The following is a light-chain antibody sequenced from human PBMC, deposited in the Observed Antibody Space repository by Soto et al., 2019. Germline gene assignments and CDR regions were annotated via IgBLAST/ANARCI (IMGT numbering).Light chain of an antibody. CDR1: QSVDNT. Sequence: EVVLTQSPATLSVSPGDRVTLSCRASQSVDNTLAWYQHKPGQAPRLLVYGTSTKATGIPGRFSGRGSGTEFTLTISNLQPEDFAIYYCQQYKSYPRTFGQGTKVDI. CDR2: GTS. J-gene: IGKJ1*01. CDR3: QQYKSYPRT. V-gene: IGKV3-15*01.